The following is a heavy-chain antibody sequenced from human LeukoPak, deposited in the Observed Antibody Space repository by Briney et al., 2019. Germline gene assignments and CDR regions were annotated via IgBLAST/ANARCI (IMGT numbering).Heavy chain of an antibody. CDR3: ARAPLYYYDTSHYDY. D-gene: IGHD3-22*01. CDR1: GFTFSSYW. V-gene: IGHV3-7*01. Sequence: PGGSLRLSCAASGFTFSSYWMSWVRQAPGKGLEWVANIKQDGSEKYYVDSVKGRFTISRDNAKNSLYLQMNSLRAEDTAVYYCARAPLYYYDTSHYDYWGQGTLVTVSS. J-gene: IGHJ4*02. CDR2: IKQDGSEK.